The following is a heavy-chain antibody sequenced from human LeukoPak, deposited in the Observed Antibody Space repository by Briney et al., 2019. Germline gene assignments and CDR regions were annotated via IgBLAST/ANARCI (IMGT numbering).Heavy chain of an antibody. Sequence: SQTLSLTCAVSGGSISSGGYSWSWIRQPPGKGLEWIGYIYHSGSTYYNPSLKSRVTISVDRSKNQFSLKLSSVTAADTAVYYCARGGSPTGYSSSSLPTYYYYGMDVWGQGTTVTASS. D-gene: IGHD6-6*01. CDR1: GGSISSGGYS. CDR3: ARGGSPTGYSSSSLPTYYYYGMDV. J-gene: IGHJ6*02. CDR2: IYHSGST. V-gene: IGHV4-30-2*01.